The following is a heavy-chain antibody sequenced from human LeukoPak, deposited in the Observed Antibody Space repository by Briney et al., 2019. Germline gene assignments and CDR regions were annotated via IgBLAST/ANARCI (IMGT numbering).Heavy chain of an antibody. V-gene: IGHV3-9*01. CDR3: AKDGDYYYDSSGYFLDAFDI. CDR2: ISWNSGSI. CDR1: GFTFDDYA. Sequence: PGGSLRLSCAASGFTFDDYAMHWVRQAPGNGLEWVSGISWNSGSIGYADSVKGRFTISRDNAKNSLYLQMNSLRAEDTALYYCAKDGDYYYDSSGYFLDAFDIWGQGTMVTVSS. J-gene: IGHJ3*02. D-gene: IGHD3-22*01.